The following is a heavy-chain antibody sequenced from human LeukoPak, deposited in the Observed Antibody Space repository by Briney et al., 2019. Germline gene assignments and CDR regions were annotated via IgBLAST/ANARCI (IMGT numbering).Heavy chain of an antibody. Sequence: GGSLRLSCAVSGFKFSSYWMNWVRQAPGKGLEWVSSISSSSSYIYYADSVKGRFTISRDNAKNSLYLQMNSLRAEDTAVYYCARDAYGSGSYWGYDYWGQGTLVTVSS. D-gene: IGHD3-10*01. CDR1: GFKFSSYW. CDR3: ARDAYGSGSYWGYDY. CDR2: ISSSSSYI. J-gene: IGHJ4*02. V-gene: IGHV3-21*01.